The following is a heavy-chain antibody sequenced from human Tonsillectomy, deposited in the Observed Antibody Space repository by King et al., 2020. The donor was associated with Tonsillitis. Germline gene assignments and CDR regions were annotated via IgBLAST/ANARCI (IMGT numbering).Heavy chain of an antibody. J-gene: IGHJ4*02. CDR1: GFTFDDYA. CDR2: ISWNSGSI. D-gene: IGHD2/OR15-2a*01. V-gene: IGHV3-9*01. Sequence: EVQLVESGGGLVQPGRSLRLSCAASGFTFDDYAMHWVRQAPGKGLEWVSGISWNSGSIGYADSVKGRFTISRDNAKNSLYLQMNSLRAEDTALYYCAKDLSAEYHPYFDSWGQGTPVTVSS. CDR3: AKDLSAEYHPYFDS.